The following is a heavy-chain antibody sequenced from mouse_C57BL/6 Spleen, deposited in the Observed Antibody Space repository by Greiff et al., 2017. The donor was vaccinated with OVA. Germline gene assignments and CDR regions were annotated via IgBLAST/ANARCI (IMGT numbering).Heavy chain of an antibody. CDR3: ARGNWDEFAY. CDR2: IWSGGST. Sequence: QVQLQQSGPGLVQPSQSLSITCTVSGFSLTSYGVHWVRQSPGKGLEWLGVIWSGGSTDYNAAFISRLSISKDNSKSQVFFKMNSLQADDTAIYYCARGNWDEFAYWGQGTLGTVSA. D-gene: IGHD4-1*01. V-gene: IGHV2-2*01. CDR1: GFSLTSYG. J-gene: IGHJ3*01.